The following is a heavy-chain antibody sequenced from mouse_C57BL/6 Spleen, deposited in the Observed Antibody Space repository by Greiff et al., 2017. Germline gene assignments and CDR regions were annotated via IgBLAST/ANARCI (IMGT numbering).Heavy chain of an antibody. D-gene: IGHD1-1*01. CDR2: ISYDGSN. V-gene: IGHV3-6*01. CDR1: GYSITSGYY. CDR3: ARSTTVVAPYFDV. Sequence: DVKLQESGPGLVKPSQSLSLTCSVTGYSITSGYYWNWIRQFPGNKLEWMGYISYDGSNNYNPSLKNRISITRDTSKNQFFLKLNSVTTEDTATYYCARSTTVVAPYFDVWGTGTTVTVSS. J-gene: IGHJ1*03.